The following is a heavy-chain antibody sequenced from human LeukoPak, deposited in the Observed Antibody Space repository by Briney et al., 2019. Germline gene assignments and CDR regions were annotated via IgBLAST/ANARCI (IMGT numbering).Heavy chain of an antibody. Sequence: PGGSLRLSCAASGFTFSSYNMNWVRQAPGKGLEWVSSISSSSTYIYYADSVKGRFTISRDNAKNSLYLQMNSLRAEDTAVYYCARDRAVANDAFDIWGQGTMVTVSS. V-gene: IGHV3-21*01. CDR3: ARDRAVANDAFDI. J-gene: IGHJ3*02. CDR1: GFTFSSYN. D-gene: IGHD6-19*01. CDR2: ISSSSTYI.